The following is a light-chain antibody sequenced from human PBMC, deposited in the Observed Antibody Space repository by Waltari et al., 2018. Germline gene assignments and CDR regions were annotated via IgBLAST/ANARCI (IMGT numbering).Light chain of an antibody. CDR1: QSISSY. Sequence: DIQMTQFLCSLAASVANQVTITCRASQSISSYLGWYQQKPGKAPKLLIYGASSLQSGVPSRFSGSGSGTDFTLTISSLQPEDFATYYCQQSYSIPATFGQGTKLDIK. CDR3: QQSYSIPAT. J-gene: IGKJ2*01. V-gene: IGKV1-39*01. CDR2: GAS.